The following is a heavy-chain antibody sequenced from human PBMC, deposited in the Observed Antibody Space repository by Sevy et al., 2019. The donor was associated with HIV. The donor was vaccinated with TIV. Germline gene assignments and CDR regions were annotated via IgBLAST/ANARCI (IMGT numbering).Heavy chain of an antibody. V-gene: IGHV3-9*01. CDR1: AFTFSDYA. CDR3: VRVQGYCYTNRCYGGSVNAFDV. J-gene: IGHJ3*01. CDR2: ISWNSEAV. D-gene: IGHD2-15*01. Sequence: GGSLRLSCAASAFTFSDYAMHWVRQVPGKGLEWVSGISWNSEAVGYADSLNGRFTISRDNAKHSLFLQLNSLRVEDTALYYCVRVQGYCYTNRCYGGSVNAFDVWGRGTMVTVSS.